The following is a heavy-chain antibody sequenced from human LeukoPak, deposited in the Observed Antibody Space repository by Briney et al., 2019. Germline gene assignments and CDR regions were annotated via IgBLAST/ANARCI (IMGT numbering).Heavy chain of an antibody. Sequence: GGSLRLSCVASGFTFSTYGMHWVRQAPGKGLEWVAVMSHDGGIGKYADSVKGRFTISRDNSKKTLYLQLNSLRSDDAAVYYCARAEIIHSITHMDVWGQGTTVTVSS. CDR2: MSHDGGIG. D-gene: IGHD2/OR15-2a*01. V-gene: IGHV3-30*03. CDR3: ARAEIIHSITHMDV. J-gene: IGHJ6*02. CDR1: GFTFSTYG.